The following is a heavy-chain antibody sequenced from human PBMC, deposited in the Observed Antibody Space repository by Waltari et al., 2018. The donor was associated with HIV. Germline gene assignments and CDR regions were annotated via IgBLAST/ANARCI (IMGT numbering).Heavy chain of an antibody. D-gene: IGHD2-15*01. CDR3: ASYDLYCSGGSCYSGYYGMDV. CDR2: ISYSGST. V-gene: IGHV4-39*01. Sequence: LQLQESGPGLVKPSATLSLTCPVSGGSLSSSSYYWGWLRQPPGKGPAWIGSISYSGSTYYNPSLKSRVTISVDTSKNQFSLKLSSVTAADTAVYYCASYDLYCSGGSCYSGYYGMDVWGQGTTVTVSS. J-gene: IGHJ6*02. CDR1: GGSLSSSSYY.